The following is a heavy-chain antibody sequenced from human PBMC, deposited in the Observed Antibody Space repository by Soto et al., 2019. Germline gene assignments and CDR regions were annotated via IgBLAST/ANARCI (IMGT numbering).Heavy chain of an antibody. CDR1: GYTFASYA. D-gene: IGHD3-16*01. J-gene: IGHJ6*02. CDR3: ATEYYYVWGRKYGMDV. V-gene: IGHV1-18*01. CDR2: ISAYNGNT. Sequence: ASGKVSCKASGYTFASYAISWMRQAPGQGLEWMGWISAYNGNTNYAQKLQGRVTMTTDTSTSTAYMELRSLRSDDTAVYYCATEYYYVWGRKYGMDVWG.